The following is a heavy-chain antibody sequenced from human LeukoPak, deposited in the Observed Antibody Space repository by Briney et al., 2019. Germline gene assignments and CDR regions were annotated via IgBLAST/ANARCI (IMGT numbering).Heavy chain of an antibody. J-gene: IGHJ4*02. CDR1: GGSFSGYY. Sequence: SETLSLTCAVHGGSFSGYYWSWIRQPPGKGLEWIGEINHSGSTNYNPSLKSRVTISVDTSKNQFSLKLSSVTAADTAVYYCARGRRWLRDWGQGTLVTVSS. V-gene: IGHV4-34*01. CDR2: INHSGST. D-gene: IGHD5-24*01. CDR3: ARGRRWLRD.